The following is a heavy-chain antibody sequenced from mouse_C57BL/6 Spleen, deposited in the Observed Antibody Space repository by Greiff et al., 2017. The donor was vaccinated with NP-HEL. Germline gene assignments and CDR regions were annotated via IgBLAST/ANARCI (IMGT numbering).Heavy chain of an antibody. V-gene: IGHV1-55*01. CDR3: ANSNYVNYAMDY. CDR2: IYPGSGST. CDR1: GYTFTSYW. D-gene: IGHD2-5*01. J-gene: IGHJ4*01. Sequence: QVQLQQPGAELVKPGASVKMSCKASGYTFTSYWITWVKQRPGQGLEWIGDIYPGSGSTNYNEKFKSKATMTVDTTSSTAYLQLSSLTSEDAAVYYCANSNYVNYAMDYWGQGTSVTVSS.